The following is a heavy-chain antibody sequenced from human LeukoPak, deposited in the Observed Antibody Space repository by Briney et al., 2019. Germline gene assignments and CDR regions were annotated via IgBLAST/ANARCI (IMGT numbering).Heavy chain of an antibody. CDR2: ISISSSYI. D-gene: IGHD2-15*01. J-gene: IGHJ4*02. CDR1: GFTFSSYS. CDR3: ARDWAQYCSGGSCYPFDY. V-gene: IGHV3-21*01. Sequence: GGSLRLSCAAYGFTFSSYSMNWVRQAPGKGLEWASSISISSSYIYYADSVKGRFTISRDNAKNSLYLQMNSLRAEDTAVYYCARDWAQYCSGGSCYPFDYWGQGTLVTVSS.